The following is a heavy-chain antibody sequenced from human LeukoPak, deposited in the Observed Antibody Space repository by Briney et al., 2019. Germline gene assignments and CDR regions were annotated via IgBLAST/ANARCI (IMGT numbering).Heavy chain of an antibody. Sequence: QPGGSLRLSYAASGFSFSSYWMHWVRQAPGKGLVWVSRSNPDGSTTTYADSVKGRFTISRDNAKNTLYLQMNSLRVEDTAVYYCARRAGAYSHPYDYWGQGTLVTVSS. J-gene: IGHJ4*02. D-gene: IGHD4/OR15-4a*01. CDR3: ARRAGAYSHPYDY. CDR2: SNPDGSTT. V-gene: IGHV3-74*03. CDR1: GFSFSSYW.